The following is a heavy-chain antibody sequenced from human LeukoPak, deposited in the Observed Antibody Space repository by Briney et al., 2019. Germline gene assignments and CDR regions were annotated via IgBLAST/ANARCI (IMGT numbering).Heavy chain of an antibody. D-gene: IGHD3-10*01. CDR1: GGTFSSYA. CDR3: AREMVRGVITTYWYFDL. CDR2: IIPILGIA. Sequence: ASVKVSCKASGGTFSSYAISWVRQAPGQGLEWMGRIIPILGIASYAQKFQGRVTITADKSTSTAYMELSSLRSEDTAVYYCAREMVRGVITTYWYFDLWGRGTLVTVSS. V-gene: IGHV1-69*04. J-gene: IGHJ2*01.